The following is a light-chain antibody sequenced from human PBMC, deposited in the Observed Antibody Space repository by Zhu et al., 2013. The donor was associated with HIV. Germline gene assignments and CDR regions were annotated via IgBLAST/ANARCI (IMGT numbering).Light chain of an antibody. CDR2: GAS. J-gene: IGKJ4*01. Sequence: EIVLTQSPGTLSLSPGERATLSRRASQSVSSSYLAWYQQKPGQAPRLLIYGASSRATGIPDRFSGSGSGTDFTLTISRLEPEDFAVYYCQQYGSSPYTFGGGTTLEIK. V-gene: IGKV3-20*01. CDR3: QQYGSSPYT. CDR1: QSVSSSY.